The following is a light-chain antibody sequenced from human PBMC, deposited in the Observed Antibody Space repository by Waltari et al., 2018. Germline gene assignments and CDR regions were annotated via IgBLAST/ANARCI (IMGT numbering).Light chain of an antibody. CDR2: KET. Sequence: SYDLTQPPSVSVSPGQTARITCSGNALPKLYSYWYQQKPGQAPLLLIYKETQRASGIPGRFSGSTSGTTVTLTISGVQAEDAADYYCQSADTDFANHVLFGGGTQLTVL. CDR3: QSADTDFANHVL. J-gene: IGLJ2*01. CDR1: ALPKLY. V-gene: IGLV3-25*03.